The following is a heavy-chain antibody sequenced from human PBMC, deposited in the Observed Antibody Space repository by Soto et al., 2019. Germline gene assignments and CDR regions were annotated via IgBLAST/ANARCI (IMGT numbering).Heavy chain of an antibody. D-gene: IGHD6-19*01. CDR1: GGTFSSYA. V-gene: IGHV1-69*13. J-gene: IGHJ6*01. Sequence: SVKVSCKASGGTFSSYAISWVRQAPGQGLEWMGGIIPIFGTANYAQKFQGRVTITADESTRTAYMELSSLRSEDTAVYYCARGQAGSQNYYYYYGMDVWGEGTTVTVSS. CDR2: IIPIFGTA. CDR3: ARGQAGSQNYYYYYGMDV.